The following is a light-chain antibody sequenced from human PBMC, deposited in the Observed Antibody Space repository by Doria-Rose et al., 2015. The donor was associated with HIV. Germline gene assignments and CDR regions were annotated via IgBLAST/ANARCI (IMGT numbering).Light chain of an antibody. J-gene: IGKJ1*01. CDR2: ATS. CDR3: QQSFSTPRT. CDR1: QNIHLF. Sequence: TQPPSSLSASVGDRVTITCRASQNIHLFLNWYQQRPGRVPKVLIYATSTLQSGVPSRFSGSGSGTDLTLTISSVQPEDFATYYCQQSFSTPRTFGPGTKVEMK. V-gene: IGKV1-39*01.